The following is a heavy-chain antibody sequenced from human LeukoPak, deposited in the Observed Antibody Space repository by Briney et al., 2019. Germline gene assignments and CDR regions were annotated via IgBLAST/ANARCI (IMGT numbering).Heavy chain of an antibody. CDR3: AKTSWDSVPYFDY. CDR1: GYGFSTYW. J-gene: IGHJ4*02. CDR2: IYPGDSDT. V-gene: IGHV5-51*01. Sequence: GESLKISCKGSGYGFSTYWIGWVRQMPGKDLEWMGIIYPGDSDTRYSPSFQGQVTISADKSISTAYLQWSSLKASDTAIYYCAKTSWDSVPYFDYWGQGTLVTVSS. D-gene: IGHD2-2*01.